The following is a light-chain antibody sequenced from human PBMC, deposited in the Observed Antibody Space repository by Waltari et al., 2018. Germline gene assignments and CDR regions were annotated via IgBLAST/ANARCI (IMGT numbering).Light chain of an antibody. V-gene: IGLV2-14*03. CDR2: DVS. Sequence: QSALTQPASVSGSPGQSTTISCPGTSSAVGGYNYVSWYQQHPGKAPKLIIFDVSNRPSGVSSRFSGSKSGNTASLTISGLQAQDEADYYCSSYISSDTLELFGGGTSLTVL. CDR1: SSAVGGYNY. CDR3: SSYISSDTLEL. J-gene: IGLJ2*01.